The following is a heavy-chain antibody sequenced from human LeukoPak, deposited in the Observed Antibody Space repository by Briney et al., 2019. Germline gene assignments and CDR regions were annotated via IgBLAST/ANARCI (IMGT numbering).Heavy chain of an antibody. CDR1: RFTLSSYW. CDR3: ARAPQVWKATYYFDY. J-gene: IGHJ4*02. CDR2: IKYDGSEI. V-gene: IGHV3-7*01. D-gene: IGHD3-16*01. Sequence: SGGSLRLSCAASRFTLSSYWMSWVRQAPGMGLEWVGNIKYDGSEIYYVDSVKGRFTISRDNAKNSLYLQMNSLRAVDTAVYYCARAPQVWKATYYFDYWGQGTLVTVSS.